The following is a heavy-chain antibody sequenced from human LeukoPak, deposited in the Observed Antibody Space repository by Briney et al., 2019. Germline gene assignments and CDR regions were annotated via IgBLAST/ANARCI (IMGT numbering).Heavy chain of an antibody. V-gene: IGHV1-2*02. CDR1: GYTFTGYY. Sequence: ASVKVSCKASGYTFTGYYMHWVRQAPGQGLEWMGWINPNSGGTNYAQKFQGRVTMTRDTSISTAYMELSRLRSDDTAVYYCARGGLDIVVVAAARFDYWGQGTLVTVSS. J-gene: IGHJ4*02. CDR2: INPNSGGT. D-gene: IGHD2-2*03. CDR3: ARGGLDIVVVAAARFDY.